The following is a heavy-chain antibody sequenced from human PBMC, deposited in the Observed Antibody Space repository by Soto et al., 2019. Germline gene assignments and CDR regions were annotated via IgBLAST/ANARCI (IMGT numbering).Heavy chain of an antibody. Sequence: ASVKVSCKASGYTFTSYGISWVRQALGQGLEWMGWISAYNGNTNCAQKLQGRVTMTTDTSTSTAYMELRGLRSDDTAVYYCARDVLDGANDAFDIWGQGTMVTVSS. CDR3: ARDVLDGANDAFDI. CDR1: GYTFTSYG. CDR2: ISAYNGNT. V-gene: IGHV1-18*01. D-gene: IGHD3-3*01. J-gene: IGHJ3*02.